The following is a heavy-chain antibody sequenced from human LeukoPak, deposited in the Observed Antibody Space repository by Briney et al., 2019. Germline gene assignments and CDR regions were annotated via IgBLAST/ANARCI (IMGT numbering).Heavy chain of an antibody. V-gene: IGHV4-59*01. Sequence: PSETLSLTCTVSGGSISSYYWSWIRQPPGKGLEWIGDIYYSGSTNYNPSLKSRVTISVDTSKNQFSLKLSSVTAADTAVYYCARGVGGWFGESNWFDPWGQGTLVTVSS. CDR1: GGSISSYY. J-gene: IGHJ5*02. CDR2: IYYSGST. D-gene: IGHD3-10*01. CDR3: ARGVGGWFGESNWFDP.